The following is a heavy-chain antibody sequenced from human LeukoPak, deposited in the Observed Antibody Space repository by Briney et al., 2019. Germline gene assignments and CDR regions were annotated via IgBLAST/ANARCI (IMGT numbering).Heavy chain of an antibody. J-gene: IGHJ4*02. CDR2: ISYDGSDK. CDR3: ARDLNRYFDY. V-gene: IGHV3-30-3*01. CDR1: GLTFSAYA. Sequence: GGSLRLSCAASGLTFSAYALHWVRQAPGKGLEWVSVISYDGSDKYYADSVKGRFTISRDSSKNTLYLQMNSLRAEDTAVYYCARDLNRYFDYWGQGTLVTVSS.